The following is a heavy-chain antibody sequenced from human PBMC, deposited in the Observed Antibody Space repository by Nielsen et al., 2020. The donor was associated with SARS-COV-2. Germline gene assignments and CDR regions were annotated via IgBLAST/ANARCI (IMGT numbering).Heavy chain of an antibody. J-gene: IGHJ4*02. V-gene: IGHV3-21*04. Sequence: GESLKISCAASGFTFSSYSMNWVRQAPGKGLEWVSSISSSSSYIYYADSVKGRFTISRDNSKNTLYLQMNSLRAEDTAVYYCAKESAAGTGFDYWGQGTLVTVSS. CDR2: ISSSSSYI. CDR3: AKESAAGTGFDY. CDR1: GFTFSSYS. D-gene: IGHD6-13*01.